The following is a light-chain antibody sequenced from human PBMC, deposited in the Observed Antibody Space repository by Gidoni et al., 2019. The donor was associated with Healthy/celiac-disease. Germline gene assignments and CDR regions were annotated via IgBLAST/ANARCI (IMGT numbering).Light chain of an antibody. Sequence: DIVMTQSTDSLAVSLGERATINCKSSQTVLYSSNNKNYLAWYQQKPGQPPKLLIYWASTRESGVPDRFSGSGSGTDFTLTISNLQAEDVAVYSCQQYYTTPWTFGQGTKVEIK. CDR2: WAS. V-gene: IGKV4-1*01. CDR3: QQYYTTPWT. CDR1: QTVLYSSNNKNY. J-gene: IGKJ1*01.